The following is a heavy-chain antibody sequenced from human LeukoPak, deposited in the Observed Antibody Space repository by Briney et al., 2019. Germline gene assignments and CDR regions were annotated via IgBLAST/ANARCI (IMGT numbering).Heavy chain of an antibody. D-gene: IGHD3-22*01. CDR2: IYDSGST. Sequence: SETLSLTCTVSGGSISSYYWSWIRQPPGKGLEWIGNIYDSGSTNYNPSLKSRVTISADTSKNQCSLKLSSVTAADTAVYYCARQSISGSSLSYFDYWGQGTLVNVSS. CDR1: GGSISSYY. CDR3: ARQSISGSSLSYFDY. J-gene: IGHJ4*02. V-gene: IGHV4-59*01.